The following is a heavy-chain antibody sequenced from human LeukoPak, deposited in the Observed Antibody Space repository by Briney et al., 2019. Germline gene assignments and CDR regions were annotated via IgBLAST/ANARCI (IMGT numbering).Heavy chain of an antibody. CDR1: GFTFSSYD. J-gene: IGHJ4*02. V-gene: IGHV3-23*01. CDR2: ICGNGDST. Sequence: PGGSLRLSCAASGFTFSSYDMSWVRQAPGKGLEWVSAICGNGDSTYYVDSVKGRFTISRDNAKNSLYLQMNSLRAEDTAVYYCARDEMGPTPLFDYWGQGTLVTVSS. CDR3: ARDEMGPTPLFDY. D-gene: IGHD2-8*01.